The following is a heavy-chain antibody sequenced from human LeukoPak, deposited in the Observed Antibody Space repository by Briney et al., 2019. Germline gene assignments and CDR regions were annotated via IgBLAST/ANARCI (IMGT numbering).Heavy chain of an antibody. CDR3: AKGLYSGYDLNLIDY. Sequence: GGSLRLSCAASGFTFDDYAMHWVRQVPGKGLEWVSGISWNSGSIGYADSVKGRFTISRDNAKNSLYLQMNSLRAEDMALYYCAKGLYSGYDLNLIDYWGQGTLVTVSS. D-gene: IGHD5-12*01. V-gene: IGHV3-9*03. J-gene: IGHJ4*02. CDR2: ISWNSGSI. CDR1: GFTFDDYA.